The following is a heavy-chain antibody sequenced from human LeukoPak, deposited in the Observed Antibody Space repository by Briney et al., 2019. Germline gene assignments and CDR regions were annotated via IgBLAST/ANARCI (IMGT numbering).Heavy chain of an antibody. CDR2: INTNTGNP. CDR1: GYTFIGYY. Sequence: ASVKVSCKASGYTFIGYYLNWVRQAPGQGLEWMGWINTNTGNPTYAQGFTGRFVFSLDTSVSTAYLQISSLKAEDTAVYYCARVAGSGSYSAFYNWFDPWGQGTLVTVSS. CDR3: ARVAGSGSYSAFYNWFDP. V-gene: IGHV7-4-1*02. J-gene: IGHJ5*02. D-gene: IGHD1-26*01.